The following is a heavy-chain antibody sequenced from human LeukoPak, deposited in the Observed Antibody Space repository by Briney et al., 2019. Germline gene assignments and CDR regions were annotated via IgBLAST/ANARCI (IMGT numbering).Heavy chain of an antibody. CDR3: ARDMSENPNYYYYGMDV. V-gene: IGHV3-30*04. CDR2: ISYDGSNK. CDR1: GFTFSSYA. J-gene: IGHJ6*04. D-gene: IGHD3-16*01. Sequence: PGRSLRLSCAASGFTFSSYAMHWVRQAPGKGLGWVAVISYDGSNKYYADSVKGRFTISRDNSKNTLYLQMNSLRAEDTAVYYCARDMSENPNYYYYGMDVWGKGTTVTVSS.